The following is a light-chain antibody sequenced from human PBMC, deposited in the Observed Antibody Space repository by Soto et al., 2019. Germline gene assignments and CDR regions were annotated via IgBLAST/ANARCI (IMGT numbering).Light chain of an antibody. CDR3: QQYKSWPPIT. J-gene: IGKJ5*01. V-gene: IGKV3-15*01. Sequence: VVLTQSPATLSLSPGERATLSCRTSLSVSVYLDWYQQKPGQAPRLLIYGASTRATGVPDRFSGTGSGTEFTLTISSLKSEDYAVYYCQQYKSWPPITFGQGTRLEIK. CDR2: GAS. CDR1: LSVSVY.